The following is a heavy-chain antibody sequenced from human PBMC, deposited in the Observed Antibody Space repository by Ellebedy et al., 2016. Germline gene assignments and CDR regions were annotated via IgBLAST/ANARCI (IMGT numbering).Heavy chain of an antibody. D-gene: IGHD6-19*01. CDR2: ISGSADKT. V-gene: IGHV3-23*01. J-gene: IGHJ4*02. Sequence: GGSLRLSXAASDFIFSSYAMNWVRQAPGKGLEWVSGISGSADKTYYLDSVKGRFTISRDNSKNTLYLQLNNLRGEDTAVYYCAKVGSNSAWYDDFWGQGTLVTVSS. CDR1: DFIFSSYA. CDR3: AKVGSNSAWYDDF.